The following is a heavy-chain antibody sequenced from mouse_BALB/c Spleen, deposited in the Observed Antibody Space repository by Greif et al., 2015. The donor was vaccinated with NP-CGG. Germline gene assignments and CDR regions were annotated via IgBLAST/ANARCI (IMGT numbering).Heavy chain of an antibody. D-gene: IGHD2-14*01. CDR3: ARNYRYDAMDY. J-gene: IGHJ4*01. CDR1: GYTFSSYW. CDR2: ILPGSGST. V-gene: IGHV1-9*01. Sequence: VQRVESGAELMKPGASVKISCKATGYTFSSYWIEWVKQRPGHGLEWIGEILPGSGSTNYNEKFKGKATFTADTSSNTAYMQLSSLTSEDSAVYYCARNYRYDAMDYWGQGTSVTVSS.